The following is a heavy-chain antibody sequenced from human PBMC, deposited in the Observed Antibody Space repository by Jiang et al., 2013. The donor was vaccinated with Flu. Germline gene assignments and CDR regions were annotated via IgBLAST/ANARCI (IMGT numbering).Heavy chain of an antibody. CDR2: IYYSGST. Sequence: GSGLVKPSQTLSLTCTVSGGSISSGGYYWSWIRQHPGKGLEWIGYIYYSGSTYYNPSLKSRVTISVDTSKNQFSLKLSSVTAADTAVYYCARVDMVRGVTNWFDPWGQGTLVTVSS. CDR1: GGSISSGGYY. V-gene: IGHV4-31*03. J-gene: IGHJ5*02. D-gene: IGHD3-10*01. CDR3: ARVDMVRGVTNWFDP.